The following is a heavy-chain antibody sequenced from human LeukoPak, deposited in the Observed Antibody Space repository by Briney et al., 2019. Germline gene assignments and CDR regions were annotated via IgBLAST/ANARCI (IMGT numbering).Heavy chain of an antibody. CDR2: ITGDYAT. CDR3: AKGAASGLVDWFDP. CDR1: GFTFSNFA. D-gene: IGHD3-22*01. Sequence: GGSLRLSCAASGFTFSNFAMMWVRQAPGRGLEWVSSITGDYATYSADPAKGRFTTSRDNSKNIVYLQMDSLRDDDTAVYYCAKGAASGLVDWFDPWGQGTLVTVSS. V-gene: IGHV3-23*01. J-gene: IGHJ5*02.